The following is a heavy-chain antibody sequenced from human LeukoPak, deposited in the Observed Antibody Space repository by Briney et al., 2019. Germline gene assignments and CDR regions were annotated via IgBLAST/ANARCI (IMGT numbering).Heavy chain of an antibody. V-gene: IGHV4-38-2*02. CDR3: GRGTAYDFWSGYFWSAASFDP. J-gene: IGHJ5*02. CDR1: GYSISSGYY. Sequence: SETLSLTCTVSGYSISSGYYWGWIRPPPGKGLEWIGSIYHSGSTYYNPSLKSRVTISVDTSKNQFSLKLSSVTAADTAVYYCGRGTAYDFWSGYFWSAASFDPWGQGTLVTVSS. D-gene: IGHD3-3*01. CDR2: IYHSGST.